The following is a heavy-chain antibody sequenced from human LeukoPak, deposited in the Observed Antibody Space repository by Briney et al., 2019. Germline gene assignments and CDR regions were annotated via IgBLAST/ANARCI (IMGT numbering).Heavy chain of an antibody. V-gene: IGHV4-59*01. CDR3: ARGRYSSGLDY. CDR1: GGSFSGYY. CDR2: IYYSGST. J-gene: IGHJ4*02. Sequence: SSETLSLTCAVYGGSFSGYYWSWIRQPPGKGLEWIGYIYYSGSTNYNPSLKSRVTISIDTSKNQFSLKLSSVTAADTAVYYCARGRYSSGLDYWGQGTLVTVSS. D-gene: IGHD6-19*01.